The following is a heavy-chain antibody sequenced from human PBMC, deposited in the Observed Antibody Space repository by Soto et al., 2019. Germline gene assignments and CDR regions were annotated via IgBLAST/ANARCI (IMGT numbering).Heavy chain of an antibody. V-gene: IGHV4-61*08. CDR2: IYYSGST. J-gene: IGHJ3*02. CDR3: ARGPYDAFDI. CDR1: GGSISSGGYY. Sequence: AETLSLTCTVSGGSISSGGYYWVCMRQPPGKGLQWIGYIYYSGSTYYNPSLKSRVTMSVDTSKIQFSLRLKSVTAADTAVYYCARGPYDAFDIWGQGTMVTVSS.